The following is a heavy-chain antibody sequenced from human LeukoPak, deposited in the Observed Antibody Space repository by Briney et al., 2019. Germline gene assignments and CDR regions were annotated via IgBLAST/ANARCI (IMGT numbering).Heavy chain of an antibody. D-gene: IGHD6-6*01. J-gene: IGHJ4*02. CDR2: ISSSGSTI. CDR3: ARFPIAARPRTLDY. Sequence: GGSLRLSCAASGFTFSDYYMSWIRQAPGKGLEWVSYISSSGSTIYYADSVKGRFTISRDNAKNSLYLQMNSLRAEDTAVYYCARFPIAARPRTLDYWGQGTLVTVSS. CDR1: GFTFSDYY. V-gene: IGHV3-11*04.